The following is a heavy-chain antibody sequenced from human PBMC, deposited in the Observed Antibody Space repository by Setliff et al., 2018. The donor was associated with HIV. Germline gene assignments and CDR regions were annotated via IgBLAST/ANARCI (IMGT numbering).Heavy chain of an antibody. CDR3: AKEASHYYDSSGYPEGPNFDY. J-gene: IGHJ4*02. CDR1: GFTFSSYG. V-gene: IGHV3-30*02. Sequence: LRLSCAESGFTFSSYGMHWVRQAPGKGLEWVAFVRYDGSNKYYADSVKGRFTISRDNSKNTLYLQMNSLRAEDTAVYYCAKEASHYYDSSGYPEGPNFDYWGQGTLVTVSS. D-gene: IGHD3-22*01. CDR2: VRYDGSNK.